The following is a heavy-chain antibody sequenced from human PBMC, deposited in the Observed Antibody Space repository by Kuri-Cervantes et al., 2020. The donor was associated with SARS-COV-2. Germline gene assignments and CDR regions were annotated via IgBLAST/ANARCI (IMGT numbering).Heavy chain of an antibody. D-gene: IGHD5-24*01. CDR2: ISGSGGST. CDR3: AKYKGRVDGYKEGWFDP. J-gene: IGHJ5*02. CDR1: GFTFSSYA. Sequence: GESLKISCAASGFTFSSYAMSWVRQAPGKGLEWVSAISGSGGSTYYADSVKGRFTISRDNSKNTLYLQMNSLRAEDTAVYYCAKYKGRVDGYKEGWFDPRGQGTLVTVSS. V-gene: IGHV3-23*01.